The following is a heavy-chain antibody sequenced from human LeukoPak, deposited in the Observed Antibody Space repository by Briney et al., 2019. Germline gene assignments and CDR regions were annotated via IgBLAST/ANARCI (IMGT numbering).Heavy chain of an antibody. J-gene: IGHJ5*02. CDR3: ATDGAGFDT. CDR2: IKQDGSVK. V-gene: IGHV3-7*03. CDR1: GFTFSSYA. Sequence: GGSLRLSCAASGFTFSSYAMSWVRQAPGKGLEWLANIKQDGSVKYFVDSVKGRFTISRDNAKNSLYLHMNSLRAEDTAVYYCATDGAGFDTWGQGVLVTVSS.